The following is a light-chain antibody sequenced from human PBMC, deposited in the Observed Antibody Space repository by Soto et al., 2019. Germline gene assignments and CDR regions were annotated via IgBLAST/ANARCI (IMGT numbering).Light chain of an antibody. CDR2: AAS. CDR1: QSISSN. V-gene: IGKV1-39*01. J-gene: IGKJ1*01. Sequence: DLQMTQSPSSLSASVGDRVTITCRASQSISSNLNWYQQKPGRAPDLLIYAASSLHSGVPSRFSGSASGTDFTLTISSLQPEDSATYYCQQSHGTPRTFGQGTKVEIK. CDR3: QQSHGTPRT.